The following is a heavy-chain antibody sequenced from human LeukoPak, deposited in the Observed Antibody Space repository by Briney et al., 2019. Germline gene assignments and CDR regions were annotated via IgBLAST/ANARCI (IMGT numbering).Heavy chain of an antibody. Sequence: SETLSLTCAVYGGSFSGYYWSWIRQPPGKGLEWIGEINHSGSTNCNPSLKSRVTISVDTSKNQFSLKLSSVTAADTAVYYCARRNYYGSGSYKTAWFDPWGQGTLVTVSS. V-gene: IGHV4-34*01. J-gene: IGHJ5*02. D-gene: IGHD3-10*01. CDR1: GGSFSGYY. CDR2: INHSGST. CDR3: ARRNYYGSGSYKTAWFDP.